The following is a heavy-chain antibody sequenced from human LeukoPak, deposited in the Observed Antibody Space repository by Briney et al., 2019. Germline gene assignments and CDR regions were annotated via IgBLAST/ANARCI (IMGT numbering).Heavy chain of an antibody. Sequence: GGSLRLSCAASGFTFSSYAMHWVRQTPGKGLEWVAAVSYDGSNEYYADSVKGRFTISRDNSKNTLFVQMNSLRAEDTAVYYCAKGNYYDSSAFVDYWGQGTLVTVSS. J-gene: IGHJ4*02. CDR2: VSYDGSNE. D-gene: IGHD3-22*01. V-gene: IGHV3-30*04. CDR3: AKGNYYDSSAFVDY. CDR1: GFTFSSYA.